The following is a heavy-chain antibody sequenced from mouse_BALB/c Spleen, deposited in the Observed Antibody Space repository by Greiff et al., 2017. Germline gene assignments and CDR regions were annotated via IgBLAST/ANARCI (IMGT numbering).Heavy chain of an antibody. V-gene: IGHV2-2*02. J-gene: IGHJ4*01. Sequence: HAQLKQSGPGLVQPSQSLSITCTVSGFSLTSYGVHWVRQSPGKGLEWLGVIWSGGSTDYNAAFISRLSISKDNSKSQVFFKMNSLQANDTAIYYCARNGWLRRSAMDYWGQGTSVTVSS. D-gene: IGHD2-2*01. CDR2: IWSGGST. CDR1: GFSLTSYG. CDR3: ARNGWLRRSAMDY.